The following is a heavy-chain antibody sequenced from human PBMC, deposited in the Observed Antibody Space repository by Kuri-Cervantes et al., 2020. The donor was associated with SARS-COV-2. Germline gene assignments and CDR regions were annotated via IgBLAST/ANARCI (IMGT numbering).Heavy chain of an antibody. J-gene: IGHJ4*02. D-gene: IGHD6-13*01. Sequence: GGSLRLSCAASGFSLSRYTMNWVRQAPGKGLEWVANIKQDGSGKYYVDSVKGRFTISRDNAKNSLYLQMNSLRAEDTAVYYCARVGSSSWYFDYWGQGTLVTVSS. CDR2: IKQDGSGK. V-gene: IGHV3-7*01. CDR3: ARVGSSSWYFDY. CDR1: GFSLSRYT.